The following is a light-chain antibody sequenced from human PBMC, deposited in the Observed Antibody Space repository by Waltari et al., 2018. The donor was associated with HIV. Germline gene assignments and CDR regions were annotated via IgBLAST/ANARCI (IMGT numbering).Light chain of an antibody. CDR3: HQFGSSTSYT. J-gene: IGKJ2*01. CDR1: QTVSNNY. V-gene: IGKV3D-20*01. CDR2: DES. Sequence: EIVLTQSPATLSLSPGERATLSCGASQTVSNNYLAWYQQKPGLAPRLLIYDESSRAAGVPDRFSGSGSGTDFTLTISRLEPEDFAVYYCHQFGSSTSYTFGQGTKLEIK.